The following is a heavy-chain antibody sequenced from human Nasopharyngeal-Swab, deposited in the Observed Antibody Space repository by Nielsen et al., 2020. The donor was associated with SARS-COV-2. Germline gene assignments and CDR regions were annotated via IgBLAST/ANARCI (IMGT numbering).Heavy chain of an antibody. J-gene: IGHJ4*02. CDR2: IDPSDSYT. CDR1: GYSFTSYW. D-gene: IGHD6-13*01. V-gene: IGHV5-10-1*01. CDR3: ARQGYSSSWYEDY. Sequence: LKISCKGSGYSFTSYWISWVRQMPGKGLEWMGRIDPSDSYTNYSPSFQGHVTISADKSISTAYLQWSSLKASDTAMYYCARQGYSSSWYEDYWGQGTLVTVSS.